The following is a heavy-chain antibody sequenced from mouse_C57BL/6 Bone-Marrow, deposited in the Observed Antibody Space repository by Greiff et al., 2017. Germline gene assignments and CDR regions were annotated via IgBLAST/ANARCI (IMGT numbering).Heavy chain of an antibody. CDR3: ARSIGDY. J-gene: IGHJ2*01. CDR2: IDPEIGDT. Sequence: EVQLQQSGAELVRPGASVKLSCTASGFNIKDDYIHWVKQRPEQGLEWIGWIDPEIGDTEYASKFQGKATITSDKSSSTAYMQLSSLTSEDSAVYYCARSIGDYWGQGTTLTVSS. CDR1: GFNIKDDY. V-gene: IGHV14-4*01. D-gene: IGHD2-14*01.